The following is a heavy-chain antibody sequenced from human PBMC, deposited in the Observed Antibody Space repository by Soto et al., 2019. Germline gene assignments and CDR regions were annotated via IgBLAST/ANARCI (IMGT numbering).Heavy chain of an antibody. D-gene: IGHD3-16*01. CDR2: ISGSGGST. CDR3: AKFGGISKGWGDY. J-gene: IGHJ4*02. V-gene: IGHV3-23*01. Sequence: EVQLLESGGGLVQPGGSLRLSCAASGFTFSSYAMRWVRQAPGKGLEWVSAISGSGGSTYYADSVKGRFTISRDNSKHTLYLQMNSLRAEDTAVYYCAKFGGISKGWGDYWGQGTLVTVSS. CDR1: GFTFSSYA.